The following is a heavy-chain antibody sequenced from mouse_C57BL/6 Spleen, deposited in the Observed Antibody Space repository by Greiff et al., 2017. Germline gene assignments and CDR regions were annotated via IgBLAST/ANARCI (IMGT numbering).Heavy chain of an antibody. V-gene: IGHV1-76*01. CDR3: ARKGRSVGFAY. J-gene: IGHJ3*01. CDR1: GYTFTDYY. CDR2: IYPGSGNT. Sequence: VKLMESGAELVRPGASVKLSCKASGYTFTDYYTNWVKQRPGQGLEWIARIYPGSGNTYYNEKFKGKATLTAEKSSSTAYMQLSSLTSEDSAVYFCARKGRSVGFAYWGQGTLVTVSA.